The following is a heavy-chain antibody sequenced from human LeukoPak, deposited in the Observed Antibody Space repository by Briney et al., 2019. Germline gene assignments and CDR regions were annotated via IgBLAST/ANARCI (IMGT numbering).Heavy chain of an antibody. Sequence: ASVKVSCEASGYTFTGYYMHWVRQAPGPGLEWMGRINPNSGGTNYAQKFQGRVTMTRDTSISTAYMELSRLRSDDTAVYYCARVGATIPWDYWGQGTLVTVSS. J-gene: IGHJ4*02. CDR2: INPNSGGT. CDR1: GYTFTGYY. D-gene: IGHD1-26*01. CDR3: ARVGATIPWDY. V-gene: IGHV1-2*06.